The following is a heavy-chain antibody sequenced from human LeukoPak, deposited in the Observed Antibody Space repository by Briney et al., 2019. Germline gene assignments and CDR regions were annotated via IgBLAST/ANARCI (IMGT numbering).Heavy chain of an antibody. CDR2: IYYSGST. Sequence: SETLSLTCTVSGGSISSGGYYWSWIRQHPGKGLEWIGYIYYSGSTYYNPSLKSRVTISVDTSKNQFSLKLSSVTAAVTAVYYCARVGYGDYVRSLYFDYWGQGTLVTVSS. CDR3: ARVGYGDYVRSLYFDY. D-gene: IGHD4-17*01. CDR1: GGSISSGGYY. J-gene: IGHJ4*02. V-gene: IGHV4-31*03.